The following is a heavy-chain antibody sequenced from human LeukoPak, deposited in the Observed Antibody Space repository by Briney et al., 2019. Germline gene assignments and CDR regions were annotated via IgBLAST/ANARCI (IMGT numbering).Heavy chain of an antibody. Sequence: ASVKVSCTASGGTFSSYAISWVRQAPGQGLEWMGRIIPILGIANYAQKFQGKVTITADKSTSTAYMELSSLRSEDTAVYYCARASSSWYLPFDYWGQGTLVTVSS. CDR3: ARASSSWYLPFDY. V-gene: IGHV1-69*04. J-gene: IGHJ4*02. D-gene: IGHD6-13*01. CDR2: IIPILGIA. CDR1: GGTFSSYA.